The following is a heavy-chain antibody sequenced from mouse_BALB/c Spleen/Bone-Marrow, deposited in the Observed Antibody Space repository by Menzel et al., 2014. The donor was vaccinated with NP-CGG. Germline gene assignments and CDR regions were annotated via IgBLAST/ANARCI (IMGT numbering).Heavy chain of an antibody. J-gene: IGHJ4*01. CDR1: GYTFTSYW. Sequence: QVQLQQPGAELVKPGASVKLSCKASGYTFTSYWMHWVKLRPGQGFEWIGEINPNNGGSNYNEKSKRKATLTVDKSSSTAYMQLNSLTSEDSAVYYCTRLFYGSSDYAMDNWGQGTSVTVSS. V-gene: IGHV1S16*01. D-gene: IGHD1-1*01. CDR2: INPNNGGS. CDR3: TRLFYGSSDYAMDN.